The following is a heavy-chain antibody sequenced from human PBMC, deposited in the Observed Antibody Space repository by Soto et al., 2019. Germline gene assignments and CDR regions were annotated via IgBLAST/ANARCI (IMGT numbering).Heavy chain of an antibody. J-gene: IGHJ4*02. D-gene: IGHD1-26*01. CDR2: ISTTGSFT. V-gene: IGHV3-11*05. Sequence: GGDLGLWCAASGVTVSDYCMSWIRQAPGKGLEWVSFISTTGSFTNYADSLKGRFTISRDNAKNSLYLQINSLRGDDTAVYYCARAQWELDYWGQGTPVPVSS. CDR3: ARAQWELDY. CDR1: GVTVSDYC.